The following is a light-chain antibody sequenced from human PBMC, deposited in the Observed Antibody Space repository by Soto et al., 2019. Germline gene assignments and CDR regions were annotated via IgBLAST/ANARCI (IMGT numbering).Light chain of an antibody. CDR3: QNYGTS. J-gene: IGKJ5*01. Sequence: EIVLTQSPGTLSLSPGERATLSCRASQSISSSYLAWYHQKPGQAPRLLIFGASSRASGIPDRISGSGSGTDFTLSISRLQPEDFAVYYCQNYGTSFGQGTRLEIK. V-gene: IGKV3-20*01. CDR2: GAS. CDR1: QSISSSY.